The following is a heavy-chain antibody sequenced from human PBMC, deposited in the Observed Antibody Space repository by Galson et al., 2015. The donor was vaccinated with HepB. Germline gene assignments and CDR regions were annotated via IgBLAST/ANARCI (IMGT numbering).Heavy chain of an antibody. Sequence: SLRLSCAASGFTFSSYSMNWVRQAPGKGLEWVSSISSSSSYIYYADSVKGRFTISRDNAKNSLYLQMNSLRAEDTAVYYCARDLRVGRWGGYPSAGLRFPIDYWGQGTLVTVSS. CDR2: ISSSSSYI. J-gene: IGHJ4*02. D-gene: IGHD5-12*01. CDR1: GFTFSSYS. CDR3: ARDLRVGRWGGYPSAGLRFPIDY. V-gene: IGHV3-21*01.